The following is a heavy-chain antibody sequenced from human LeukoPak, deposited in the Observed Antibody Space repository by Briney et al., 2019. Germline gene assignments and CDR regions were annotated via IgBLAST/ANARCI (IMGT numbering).Heavy chain of an antibody. CDR3: ARGGGLDV. J-gene: IGHJ6*02. CDR2: IHAGGGST. CDR1: GFTFTDHA. D-gene: IGHD3-16*01. V-gene: IGHV3-23*01. Sequence: GGSLRLSCAASGFTFTDHAMSWVRQTPDKGLEWVSSIHAGGGSTLYADSMKGRFTISRDNSKNTLYLQMNSLRAEDTAVYYCARGGGLDVWGQGATVTVSS.